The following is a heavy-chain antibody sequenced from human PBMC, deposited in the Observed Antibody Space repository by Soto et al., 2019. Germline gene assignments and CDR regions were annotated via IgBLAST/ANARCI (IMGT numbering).Heavy chain of an antibody. CDR1: GFTFSSYA. J-gene: IGHJ5*02. CDR2: ISGSGGST. Sequence: EVQLLESGGGLVQPGGSLRLSCAASGFTFSSYAMSWVRQAPGKGLEWVSAISGSGGSTYYADSVKGRFTTSRDNSKNTLYLQMNSLRAEDTAVYYCAKGFGELSAFDPWGQGTLVTVSS. V-gene: IGHV3-23*01. CDR3: AKGFGELSAFDP. D-gene: IGHD3-10*01.